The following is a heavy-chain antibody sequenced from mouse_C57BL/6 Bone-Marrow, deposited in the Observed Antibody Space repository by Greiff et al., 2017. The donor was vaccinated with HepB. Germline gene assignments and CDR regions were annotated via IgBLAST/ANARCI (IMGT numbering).Heavy chain of an antibody. V-gene: IGHV1-26*01. CDR3: ARRFITTVVAAYYAMDY. J-gene: IGHJ4*01. Sequence: EVQLQQSGPELVKPGASVKISCKASGYTFTDYYMNWVKQSHGKSLEWIGDINPNNGGTSYNQKFKGKATLTVDKSSSTAYMELRSLTSEDSAVYYCARRFITTVVAAYYAMDYWGQGTSVTVSS. D-gene: IGHD1-1*01. CDR1: GYTFTDYY. CDR2: INPNNGGT.